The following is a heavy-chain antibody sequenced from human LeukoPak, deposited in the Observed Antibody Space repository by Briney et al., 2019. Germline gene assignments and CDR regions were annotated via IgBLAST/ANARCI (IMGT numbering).Heavy chain of an antibody. CDR3: AREGTSGYFDY. D-gene: IGHD3-10*01. J-gene: IGHJ4*02. V-gene: IGHV3-23*01. CDR2: ISGSGADT. Sequence: GGSLRLSCAASGFTFSSHAMSWVRQAPGKRLERVSGISGSGADTYYTDSVKGRFTISRDNFKNTVYLQVNSLRAGDTAVYYCAREGTSGYFDYWGQGTLVTVSS. CDR1: GFTFSSHA.